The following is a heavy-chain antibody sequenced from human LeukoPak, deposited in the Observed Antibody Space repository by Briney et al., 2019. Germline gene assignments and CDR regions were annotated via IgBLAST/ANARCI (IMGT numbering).Heavy chain of an antibody. CDR2: ISPSGATI. Sequence: PGGSLRLSCAASGFTFSSYAMHWVRQAPGKGLEWVSYISPSGATISYADSVKGRFTTSRDNAKSSLYLQMNSLRAEDTAVYYCARCRGHSCCFDNWGQGTQVTVSS. J-gene: IGHJ4*02. CDR3: ARCRGHSCCFDN. V-gene: IGHV3-48*04. CDR1: GFTFSSYA. D-gene: IGHD2-15*01.